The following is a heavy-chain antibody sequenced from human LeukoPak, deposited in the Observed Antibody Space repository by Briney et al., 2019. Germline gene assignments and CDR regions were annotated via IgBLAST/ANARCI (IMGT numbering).Heavy chain of an antibody. V-gene: IGHV1-8*01. J-gene: IGHJ4*02. Sequence: ASVKVSCKASGYTFTSYDINWVRQATGQGLEWMGWMNPNSGNTGYAQKFQGRVTITTDESTSTAYMELSSLRSEDTAVYYCAVGVRGVYDYWGQGTLVTVSS. CDR1: GYTFTSYD. CDR2: MNPNSGNT. CDR3: AVGVRGVYDY. D-gene: IGHD3-10*02.